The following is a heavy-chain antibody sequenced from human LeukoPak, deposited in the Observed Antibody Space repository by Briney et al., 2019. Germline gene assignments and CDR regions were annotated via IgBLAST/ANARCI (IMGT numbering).Heavy chain of an antibody. Sequence: PGRSLRLSCAASGFTFSSYAMHWVRQAPGKGLEWVAVISYDGSNKYYADSVKGRFTISRDNSKNTLYLQTNSLRAEDTAVYYCARDRLVSQNLFDYWGQGTLVTVSS. V-gene: IGHV3-30-3*01. CDR3: ARDRLVSQNLFDY. CDR1: GFTFSSYA. D-gene: IGHD6-19*01. J-gene: IGHJ4*02. CDR2: ISYDGSNK.